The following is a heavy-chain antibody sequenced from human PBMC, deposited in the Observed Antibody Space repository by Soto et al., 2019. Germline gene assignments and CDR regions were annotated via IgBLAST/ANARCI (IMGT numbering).Heavy chain of an antibody. J-gene: IGHJ6*02. CDR2: IYYSGST. CDR3: ARQQGYDILTGYLYGMDV. V-gene: IGHV4-39*01. Sequence: SETLSLTCTVSGGSISSSSYYWGWIRQPPGKGLEWIGSIYYSGSTYYNPSLKSRVTISVDTSKNQFSLKLSSVTAADTAVYYCARQQGYDILTGYLYGMDVWGQGTTVTVSS. CDR1: GGSISSSSYY. D-gene: IGHD3-9*01.